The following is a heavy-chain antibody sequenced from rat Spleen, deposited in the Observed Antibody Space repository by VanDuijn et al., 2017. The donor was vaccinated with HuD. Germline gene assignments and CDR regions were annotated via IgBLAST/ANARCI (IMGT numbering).Heavy chain of an antibody. J-gene: IGHJ2*01. D-gene: IGHD1-4*01. CDR2: IIYDGSST. Sequence: EVQLVESGGGLVQPGRSLKLSCVASGFTFNNYWMTWIRQAPGKGLEWVASIIYDGSSTYYRDSVKGRFTIFRDSAKSTLYLQMDSLRSEDTATYYCARRGYNYAYYFDYWGQGVMVTVSS. V-gene: IGHV5-31*01. CDR3: ARRGYNYAYYFDY. CDR1: GFTFNNYW.